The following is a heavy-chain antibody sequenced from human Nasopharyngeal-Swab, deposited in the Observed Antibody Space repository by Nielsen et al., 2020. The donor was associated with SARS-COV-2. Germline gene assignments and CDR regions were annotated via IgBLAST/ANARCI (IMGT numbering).Heavy chain of an antibody. Sequence: SETLSLTCTVSGDSISSSSYYWAWIRQPPGKGLEWIGTVWYSGSTYYNPSLKSRVSISVDSSKNQFSLKLSSVTAADTAVYFCARLYSYYVGFFYGMDVWGQGTTVTVSS. V-gene: IGHV4-39*01. J-gene: IGHJ6*02. D-gene: IGHD4-11*01. CDR1: GDSISSSSYY. CDR2: VWYSGST. CDR3: ARLYSYYVGFFYGMDV.